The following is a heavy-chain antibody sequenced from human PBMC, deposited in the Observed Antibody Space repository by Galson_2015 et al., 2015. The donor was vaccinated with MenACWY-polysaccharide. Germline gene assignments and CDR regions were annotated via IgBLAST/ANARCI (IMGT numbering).Heavy chain of an antibody. J-gene: IGHJ4*02. CDR2: ISSSGTI. Sequence: SLRLSCAASGFTFSSYSMNWVRQAPGQGLEWVSYISSSGTIYYADSVKGRFTISRDNGKNSLYLQMNSLRDDDTAVYYCARVLKGLVGATPDYWGQGTLVTVSS. V-gene: IGHV3-48*02. D-gene: IGHD1-26*01. CDR1: GFTFSSYS. CDR3: ARVLKGLVGATPDY.